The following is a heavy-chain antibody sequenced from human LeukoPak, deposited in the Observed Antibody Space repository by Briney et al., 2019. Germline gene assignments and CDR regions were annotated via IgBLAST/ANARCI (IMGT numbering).Heavy chain of an antibody. D-gene: IGHD3-3*01. CDR1: GFTFSSYS. Sequence: PGGSLRLSCAASGFTFSSYSMNWVRQAPGKGLEWVSSISNSSSYIYYADSVKGRFTISRDNAKNSLYLQMNSLRAEDTAVYYCARDHDFWSGYYLDYWGQGTLVTVSS. V-gene: IGHV3-21*01. CDR3: ARDHDFWSGYYLDY. J-gene: IGHJ4*02. CDR2: ISNSSSYI.